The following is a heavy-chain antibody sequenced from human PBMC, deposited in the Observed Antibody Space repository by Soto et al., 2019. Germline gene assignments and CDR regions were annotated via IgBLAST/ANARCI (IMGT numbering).Heavy chain of an antibody. CDR1: RFTFSSYW. J-gene: IGHJ6*02. CDR3: ARRREGYYYGLDV. CDR2: INSDGSST. D-gene: IGHD1-26*01. V-gene: IGHV3-74*01. Sequence: EERLVESGGGSVQPGGSLRLSCAASRFTFSSYWMYWVGQAPGKGLVWVSRINSDGSSTRYADSVKGRFSISRDNSKSTLYLQMNTLRAEDTAVYYCARRREGYYYGLDVWGQGTTVTVSS.